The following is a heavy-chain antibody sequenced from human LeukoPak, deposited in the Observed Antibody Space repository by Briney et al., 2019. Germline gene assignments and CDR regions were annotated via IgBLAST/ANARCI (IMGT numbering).Heavy chain of an antibody. CDR2: ISYGGDKK. CDR1: GFTFSSYA. Sequence: GGSLRLSCAASGFTFSSYAMHWVRQAPGKGLEWVAVISYGGDKKYYADSVKGRFTISRDNSKNTLYLQMNSLRAEDTAVYYCARDFEAHDLRPIGYWGQGTLVTVSS. V-gene: IGHV3-30*01. CDR3: ARDFEAHDLRPIGY. J-gene: IGHJ4*02. D-gene: IGHD3-3*01.